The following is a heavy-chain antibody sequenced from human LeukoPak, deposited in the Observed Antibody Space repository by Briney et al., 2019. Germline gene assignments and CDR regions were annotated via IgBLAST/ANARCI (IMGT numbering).Heavy chain of an antibody. D-gene: IGHD2-2*01. CDR2: ISGNGGST. J-gene: IGHJ4*02. CDR1: GFTFSSYA. CDR3: VVEVVPAAPDYFDY. V-gene: IGHV3-64D*06. Sequence: GGSLRLSCSASGFTFSSYAMHWVRQAPGKGLEYVSAISGNGGSTYYADSVKGRFTISRDNSKNTLYLQMSSLRAEDTAVYYCVVEVVPAAPDYFDYWGQGTLVTVSS.